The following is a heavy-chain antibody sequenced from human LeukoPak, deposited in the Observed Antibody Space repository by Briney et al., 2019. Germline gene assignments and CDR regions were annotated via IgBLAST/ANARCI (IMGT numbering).Heavy chain of an antibody. CDR2: IIPIFGTA. D-gene: IGHD2-2*01. Sequence: ASVKVSCKASVGTFSSYAISWVRQAPGQGLEWMGGIIPIFGTANYAQKFQGRVTITTDESTSTAYMELSSLRSEDTAVYYCAVYCSSTSCYDKYYYYYYMDVWGKGTTVTVSS. J-gene: IGHJ6*03. CDR3: AVYCSSTSCYDKYYYYYYMDV. V-gene: IGHV1-69*05. CDR1: VGTFSSYA.